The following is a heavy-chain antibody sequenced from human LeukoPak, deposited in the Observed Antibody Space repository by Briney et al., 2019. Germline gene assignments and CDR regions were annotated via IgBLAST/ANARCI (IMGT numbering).Heavy chain of an antibody. CDR1: GGSISSGGYS. D-gene: IGHD6-19*01. V-gene: IGHV4-30-2*01. CDR3: ARAESGYSSGWYQYYFDY. CDR2: IYHSGST. Sequence: SETLSLTCAVSGGSISSGGYSWSWIRQPPGKGLEWIGYIYHSGSTYYNPSLKSRVTTSVDRSKNQFSLKLSSVTAADTAVYYCARAESGYSSGWYQYYFDYWGQGTLVTVSS. J-gene: IGHJ4*02.